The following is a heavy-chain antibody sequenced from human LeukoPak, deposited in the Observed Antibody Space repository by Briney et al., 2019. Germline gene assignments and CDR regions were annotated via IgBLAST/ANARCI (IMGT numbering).Heavy chain of an antibody. V-gene: IGHV1-69*04. CDR2: IIPILGIA. Sequence: GASVKVSCKASGGTFSSYAISWVRQPPGQGLEWMGRIIPILGIANYAQKFQGRVTITADKSTSTAYMELSSLRSEDTAVYYCARDDGDWWYYWGQGTLVTVSS. CDR1: GGTFSSYA. J-gene: IGHJ4*02. D-gene: IGHD2-21*02. CDR3: ARDDGDWWYY.